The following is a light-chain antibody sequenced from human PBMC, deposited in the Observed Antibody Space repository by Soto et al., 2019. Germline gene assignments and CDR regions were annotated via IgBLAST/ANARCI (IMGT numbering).Light chain of an antibody. J-gene: IGKJ4*01. CDR2: GAS. CDR3: QQRSNWPLT. CDR1: QSISSN. Sequence: ERVITPSPATLSVSPGGRATLSFRASQSISSNLAWYQQKPGQAPRLLIYGASARATGIPARFSGSGSGTDFTLTISSLEPEDFAVYYCQQRSNWPLTFGGGTKVDNK. V-gene: IGKV3-11*01.